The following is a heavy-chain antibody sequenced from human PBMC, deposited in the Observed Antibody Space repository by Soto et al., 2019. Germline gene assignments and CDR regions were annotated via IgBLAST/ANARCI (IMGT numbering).Heavy chain of an antibody. Sequence: GASVKVSCKASGYIFTSYAHHWVRQAPGQRLEWMGWINAGNGNTKYSQKFQGRVTITRDTSASTAYMELSSLRSEDSAVYFCARVGGSGWPLDPWGQGALVTVSS. J-gene: IGHJ5*02. CDR2: INAGNGNT. CDR3: ARVGGSGWPLDP. CDR1: GYIFTSYA. V-gene: IGHV1-3*01. D-gene: IGHD6-19*01.